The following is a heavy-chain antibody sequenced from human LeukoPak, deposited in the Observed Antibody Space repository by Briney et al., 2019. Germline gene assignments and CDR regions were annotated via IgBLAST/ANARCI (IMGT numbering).Heavy chain of an antibody. Sequence: GGSLRLSCAASGIIFSNYWMHWVRQAPGKGLEWVSAISGSGGSTYYADSVKGRFTISRDNSKNTLYLQMNSLRAEDTAVYYCAKTYCSSTNCYERDYWGQGTLVTVSS. D-gene: IGHD2-2*01. CDR2: ISGSGGST. J-gene: IGHJ4*02. CDR1: GIIFSNYW. V-gene: IGHV3-23*01. CDR3: AKTYCSSTNCYERDY.